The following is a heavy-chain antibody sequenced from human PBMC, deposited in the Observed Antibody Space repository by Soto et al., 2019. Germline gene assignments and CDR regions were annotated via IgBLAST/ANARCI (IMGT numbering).Heavy chain of an antibody. J-gene: IGHJ6*03. Sequence: GGSLRLSCAASGFTFSSYGMHWVRQAPGKELEWVAVIWYDGSNKYYADSVKGRFTISRDNSKNTLYLQMNSLRAEDTAVYYCAYGSGSLDYMDVWGKGTTVTVSS. V-gene: IGHV3-33*01. D-gene: IGHD3-10*01. CDR3: AYGSGSLDYMDV. CDR2: IWYDGSNK. CDR1: GFTFSSYG.